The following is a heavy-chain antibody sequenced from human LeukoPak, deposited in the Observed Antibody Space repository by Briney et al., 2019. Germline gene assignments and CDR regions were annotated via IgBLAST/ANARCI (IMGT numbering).Heavy chain of an antibody. Sequence: GGSLRLSCAASGFTFSSYAMSWVRQAPGKGLEWISYISSSGGNIKYADSVQGRFTISRDNAKKSLYLQMNSLRAEDTAVYYCARDRAEDDSSGYIHRDFDFWGQGTLVIVSS. D-gene: IGHD3-22*01. CDR1: GFTFSSYA. J-gene: IGHJ4*02. V-gene: IGHV3-48*04. CDR2: ISSSGGNI. CDR3: ARDRAEDDSSGYIHRDFDF.